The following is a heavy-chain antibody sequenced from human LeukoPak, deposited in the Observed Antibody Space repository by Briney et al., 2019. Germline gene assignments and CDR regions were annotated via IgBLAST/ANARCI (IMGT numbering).Heavy chain of an antibody. CDR1: GYTFTSYY. D-gene: IGHD5-18*01. Sequence: ASVKVSCKASGYTFTSYYMHWVRQAPGQGLEWMGLINPTGGSTGYAQKFQGRVTMTRDMSTSTDYMELSSLRSEDTAIYYCARAIKRGYSYPKYYYYMDVWGKGTTVTVSS. CDR3: ARAIKRGYSYPKYYYYMDV. CDR2: INPTGGST. V-gene: IGHV1-46*01. J-gene: IGHJ6*03.